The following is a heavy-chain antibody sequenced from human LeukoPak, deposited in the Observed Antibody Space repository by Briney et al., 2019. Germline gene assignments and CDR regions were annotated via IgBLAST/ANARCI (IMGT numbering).Heavy chain of an antibody. CDR2: ISWNSGSI. CDR3: ARGRDGYNLGYYYYYYMDV. CDR1: GFTFDDYA. V-gene: IGHV3-9*01. D-gene: IGHD5-24*01. J-gene: IGHJ6*03. Sequence: GGSLRLSCEASGFTFDDYAMHWVRQAPGKGLEWVSGISWNSGSIGYAESVKGRFTISRDNAKNSLYLKMNSLRGDDTAFYYCARGRDGYNLGYYYYYYMDVWGKGTTVTISS.